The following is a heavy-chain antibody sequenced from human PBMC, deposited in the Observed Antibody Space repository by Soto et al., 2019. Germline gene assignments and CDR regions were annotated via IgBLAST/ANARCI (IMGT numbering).Heavy chain of an antibody. J-gene: IGHJ5*01. CDR3: ARGSVAGRRFDC. Sequence: QVQLVQSGAEVKKPGASVKVSCKASGYTFTSYYIHWVRQAPGQGLEWMGIINHRGGSTSYAQKFQGRVTMTRDTSTSTVYMELSSLRSEDTAVYYCARGSVAGRRFDCWGQGTLVTVSS. CDR1: GYTFTSYY. V-gene: IGHV1-46*01. CDR2: INHRGGST.